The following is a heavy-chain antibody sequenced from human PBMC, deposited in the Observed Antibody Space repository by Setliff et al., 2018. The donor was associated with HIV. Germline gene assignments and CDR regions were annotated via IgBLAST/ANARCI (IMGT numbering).Heavy chain of an antibody. D-gene: IGHD3-22*01. V-gene: IGHV4-39*02. Sequence: SETLSLTCTVSGGSISNSRYYWSWIRQPPGKGLEWIGSIYYSGSTYYNPSLQGRVTMFFDTSEDHFSLRLSSVTAADTAVYYCASRWGSYYDTNGHPFDYWGQGTQVTVSS. CDR2: IYYSGST. CDR3: ASRWGSYYDTNGHPFDY. CDR1: GGSISNSRYY. J-gene: IGHJ4*02.